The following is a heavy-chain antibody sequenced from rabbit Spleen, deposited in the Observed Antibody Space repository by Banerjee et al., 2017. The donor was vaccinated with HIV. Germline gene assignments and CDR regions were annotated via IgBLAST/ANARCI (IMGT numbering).Heavy chain of an antibody. D-gene: IGHD1-1*01. CDR2: IDVGFGGTT. J-gene: IGHJ4*01. CDR1: GFSFSSYYW. V-gene: IGHV1S40*01. CDR3: ARDVDTIYFRLGL. Sequence: QSLEESGGDLVKPGASLTLTCTASGFSFSSYYWICWVRQAPGRGLEWIACIDVGFGGTTYYASWAKGRFTISKTSSTTVTLQMTSLTAADTATYFCARDVDTIYFRLGLWGQGTLVTVS.